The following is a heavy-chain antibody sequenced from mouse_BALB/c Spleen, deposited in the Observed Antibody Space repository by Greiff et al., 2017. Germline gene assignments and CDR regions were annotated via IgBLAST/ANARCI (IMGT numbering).Heavy chain of an antibody. CDR2: ISDGGSYT. D-gene: IGHD2-10*02. CDR3: ARAPYGSYDYFDY. V-gene: IGHV5-4*02. CDR1: GFTFSDYY. Sequence: EVLLVESGGGLVKPGGSLKLSCAASGFTFSDYYMYWVRQTPEKRLEWVATISDGGSYTYYPDSVKGRFTISRDNAKNNLYLQMSSLKSEDTAMYYCARAPYGSYDYFDYWGQGTTLTVSS. J-gene: IGHJ2*01.